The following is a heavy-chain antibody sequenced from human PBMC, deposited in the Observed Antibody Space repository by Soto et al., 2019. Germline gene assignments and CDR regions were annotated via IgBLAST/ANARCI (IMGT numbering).Heavy chain of an antibody. D-gene: IGHD6-6*01. CDR3: ARIGYSSSSLDY. CDR1: VFIFINSW. J-gene: IGHJ4*02. Sequence: GALRVSCSASVFIFINSWMSRVRQAPGKGLEWVANIKQDGGQKYYVDSVKGRFTISRDNARNSVYLQINSLRAEDTAMYYCARIGYSSSSLDYWGLGTLVTVSS. CDR2: IKQDGGQK. V-gene: IGHV3-7*03.